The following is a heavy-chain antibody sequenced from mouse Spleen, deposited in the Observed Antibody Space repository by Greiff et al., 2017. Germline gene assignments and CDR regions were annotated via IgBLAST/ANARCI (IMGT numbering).Heavy chain of an antibody. CDR3: AGGDPWFAY. Sequence: EVKLQESGPGLVKPSQSLSLTCSVTGYSITSGYYWNWIRQFPGNKLEWMGYISYDGSNNYNPSLKNRISITRDTSKNQFFLKLNSVTTEDTATYYCAGGDPWFAYWGQGTLVTVSA. CDR2: ISYDGSN. D-gene: IGHD3-3*01. V-gene: IGHV3-6*01. CDR1: GYSITSGYY. J-gene: IGHJ3*01.